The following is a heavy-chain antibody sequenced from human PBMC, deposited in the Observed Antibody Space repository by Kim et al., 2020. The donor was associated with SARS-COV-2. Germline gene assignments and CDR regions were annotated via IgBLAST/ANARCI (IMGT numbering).Heavy chain of an antibody. J-gene: IGHJ4*02. V-gene: IGHV3-23*01. Sequence: RFTTSRDNSKNTLYLQMNSLRAEDTAVYYCAKDRALNYYDSSGYLASLVYWGQGTLVTVSS. CDR3: AKDRALNYYDSSGYLASLVY. D-gene: IGHD3-22*01.